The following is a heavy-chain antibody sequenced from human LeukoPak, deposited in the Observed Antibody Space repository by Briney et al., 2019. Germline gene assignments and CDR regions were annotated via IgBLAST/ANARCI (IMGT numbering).Heavy chain of an antibody. CDR2: INHSRST. V-gene: IGHV4-34*01. CDR1: GVSFSDYY. J-gene: IGHJ4*02. Sequence: SETLSLTCAVYGVSFSDYYWSWIRQPPGKGLEWIGEINHSRSTNYNPSLKSRATISVDTSKNQFSLKLSSVTAADTAVYYCARHVILRLGELSIHAYYFDYWGQGTLVTVSS. D-gene: IGHD3-16*02. CDR3: ARHVILRLGELSIHAYYFDY.